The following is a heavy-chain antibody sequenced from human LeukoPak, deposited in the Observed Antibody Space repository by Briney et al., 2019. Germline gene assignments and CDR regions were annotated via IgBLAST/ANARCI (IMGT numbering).Heavy chain of an antibody. J-gene: IGHJ4*02. CDR1: GFMFRDYA. Sequence: GGSLRLSCAAPGFMFRDYAIHWVRQAPGKGLEWVSLISGDGGSTFYADSVKGRFTISRDNSKNSLYLQMSCLRSDDTALYYCARESESSGWYAYWGQGTLVTVSS. CDR2: ISGDGGST. V-gene: IGHV3-43*02. D-gene: IGHD6-19*01. CDR3: ARESESSGWYAY.